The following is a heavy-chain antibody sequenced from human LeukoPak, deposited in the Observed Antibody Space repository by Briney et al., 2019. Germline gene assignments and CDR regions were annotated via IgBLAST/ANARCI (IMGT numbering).Heavy chain of an antibody. CDR1: GFTFSSYA. Sequence: GGSLRLSCAASGFTFSSYAMDWIRQAPGKGLEWVAVISYDGSKKYYADSVRGRFTISRDNSKNTVYLQMSSLRGDDTAVYYCARSLDYWGQGALVTVSS. V-gene: IGHV3-30-3*01. CDR2: ISYDGSKK. CDR3: ARSLDY. J-gene: IGHJ4*02.